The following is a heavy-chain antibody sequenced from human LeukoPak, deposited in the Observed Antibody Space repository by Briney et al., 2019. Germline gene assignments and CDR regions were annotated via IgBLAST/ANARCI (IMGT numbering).Heavy chain of an antibody. CDR2: IYYSGST. J-gene: IGHJ4*02. V-gene: IGHV4-59*01. CDR1: GGSISSYY. D-gene: IGHD6-19*01. CDR3: ARGGSGSLYYFDY. Sequence: SETLSLTCTVSGGSISSYYWSWIRQHPGKGLEWIGYIYYSGSTNYNPSLKSRVTISVDTSKNQFSLKLSSVTAADTAVYYCARGGSGSLYYFDYWGQGTLVTVSS.